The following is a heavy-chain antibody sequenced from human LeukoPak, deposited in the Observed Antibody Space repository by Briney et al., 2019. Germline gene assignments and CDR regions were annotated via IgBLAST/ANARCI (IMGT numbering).Heavy chain of an antibody. V-gene: IGHV3-30*02. CDR1: GFTFSSYG. CDR3: AKSQVTGWYDFDY. D-gene: IGHD6-19*01. J-gene: IGHJ4*02. CDR2: IRSDGSDK. Sequence: GGSLRLSCAASGFTFSSYGMNWVRQAPGKGLEWVASIRSDGSDKKYADSVKGQFTISRDNSKSTLNLQMNSLRPEDTAVYYCAKSQVTGWYDFDYWGQGTLVIVSS.